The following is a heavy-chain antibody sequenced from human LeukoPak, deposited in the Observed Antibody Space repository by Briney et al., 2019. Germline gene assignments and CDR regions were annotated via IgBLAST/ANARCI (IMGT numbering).Heavy chain of an antibody. CDR3: AREGRGTSLYSGYDSGGFDY. J-gene: IGHJ4*02. D-gene: IGHD5-12*01. Sequence: ASVKVSCKASGYTFTSYYMHWVRQAPGQGLEWMGIINPSGGSTSYAQKFQGRVTMTRDTSTSTVYMELSSLRSEDTAVYYCAREGRGTSLYSGYDSGGFDYWGQGTLVTVSS. CDR2: INPSGGST. V-gene: IGHV1-46*01. CDR1: GYTFTSYY.